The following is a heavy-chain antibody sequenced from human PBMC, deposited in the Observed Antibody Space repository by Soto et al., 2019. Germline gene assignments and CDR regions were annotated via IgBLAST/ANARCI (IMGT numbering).Heavy chain of an antibody. CDR3: ARLEGLATISYYFDF. D-gene: IGHD3-9*01. V-gene: IGHV4-39*01. CDR2: VYYRGNA. CDR1: DDSINSDKYY. J-gene: IGHJ4*02. Sequence: QLQLQESGPGLVKPSETLSLTCSVSDDSINSDKYYWGWIRQPPGKGLEWIGSVYYRGNAYYNLSLQTRVNISLDKSKSQFSMKLNSVTAADSAVYFCARLEGLATISYYFDFWGPGALVTVSS.